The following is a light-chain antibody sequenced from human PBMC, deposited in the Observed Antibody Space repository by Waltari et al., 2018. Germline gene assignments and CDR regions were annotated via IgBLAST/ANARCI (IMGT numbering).Light chain of an antibody. CDR2: GNN. CDR1: SSNIGAGHD. CDR3: QSFDIRLSGGVV. Sequence: QSVLTQPPSMSGAPGQRVTISCTGSSSNIGAGHDVHWYQVFPGTAPKLLIYGNNNRPSGVPARFPGSKSDTSASLAIGGLQAEDEADYYCQSFDIRLSGGVVFGGGTKVTVL. V-gene: IGLV1-40*01. J-gene: IGLJ3*02.